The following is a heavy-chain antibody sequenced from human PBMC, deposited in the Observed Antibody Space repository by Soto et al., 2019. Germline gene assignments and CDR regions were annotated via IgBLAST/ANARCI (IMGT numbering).Heavy chain of an antibody. CDR1: GYTFTSYD. J-gene: IGHJ5*02. CDR3: ARGSARRYCSGGSCYSPPNFDP. V-gene: IGHV1-8*01. CDR2: MNPNSGNT. Sequence: GASVKVSCKASGYTFTSYDINWVRQATGQGLEWMGWMNPNSGNTGYAQKFQGRVTMTRNTSISTAYMELSSLRSEDTAVYYCARGSARRYCSGGSCYSPPNFDPWGQGTLVTVSS. D-gene: IGHD2-15*01.